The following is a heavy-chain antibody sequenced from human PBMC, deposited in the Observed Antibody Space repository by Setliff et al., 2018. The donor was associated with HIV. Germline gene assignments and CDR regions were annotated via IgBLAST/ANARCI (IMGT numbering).Heavy chain of an antibody. CDR3: ARVGYYDTSFDY. V-gene: IGHV4-59*11. Sequence: NPSETLSLTCTVSGGSISSHYWSWIRQPPGKGLEWIAYISYSGSTNYNPSLKSRVTISKDTSKNQFSLKLSSVTAADTAVYYCARVGYYDTSFDYWGQGTLVTVSS. J-gene: IGHJ4*02. D-gene: IGHD3-22*01. CDR2: ISYSGST. CDR1: GGSISSHY.